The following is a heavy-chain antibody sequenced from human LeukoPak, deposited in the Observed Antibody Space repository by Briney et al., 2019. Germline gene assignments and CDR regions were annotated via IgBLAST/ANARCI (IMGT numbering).Heavy chain of an antibody. V-gene: IGHV1-69*05. CDR1: GGTFNTYA. Sequence: ASVKVSCKASGGTFNTYAISWVRQAPGQGLEWMGGIIPIFGTANYAQKFQGRVTMTRDTSTSTVYMELSSLRSEDTAVYYCARGDTATNSEYFQHWGQGTLVTVSS. J-gene: IGHJ1*01. CDR3: ARGDTATNSEYFQH. D-gene: IGHD5-18*01. CDR2: IIPIFGTA.